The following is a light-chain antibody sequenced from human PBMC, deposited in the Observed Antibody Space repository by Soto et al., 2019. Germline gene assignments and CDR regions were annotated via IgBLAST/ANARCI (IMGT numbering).Light chain of an antibody. J-gene: IGKJ5*01. CDR1: QSISSY. CDR2: AAS. CDR3: QQSYSTPIT. Sequence: DIQLTQSPSSLSASVGDRVTITCRASQSISSYLTLYHQKPVKSPKLLIYAASSLQSGVPSRFSGSGSGTDFTLTISSLQPEDFATYYCQQSYSTPITFGQGTKVEI. V-gene: IGKV1-39*01.